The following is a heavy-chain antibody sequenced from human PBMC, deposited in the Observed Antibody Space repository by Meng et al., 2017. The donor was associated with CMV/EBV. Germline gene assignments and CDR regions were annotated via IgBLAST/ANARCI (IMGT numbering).Heavy chain of an antibody. V-gene: IGHV4-38-2*02. D-gene: IGHD4-11*01. Sequence: ESLKISCTVSGFSISSSYYWGWIRQPPGKGLEWIGSFHHSGTTYYNPSLKHRVTMSVDASRNQFTLKVSSVTAADTAVYYCARANSMTTVTTDYYYGMDVWGQGTTVTVSS. CDR1: GFSISSSYY. J-gene: IGHJ6*02. CDR2: FHHSGTT. CDR3: ARANSMTTVTTDYYYGMDV.